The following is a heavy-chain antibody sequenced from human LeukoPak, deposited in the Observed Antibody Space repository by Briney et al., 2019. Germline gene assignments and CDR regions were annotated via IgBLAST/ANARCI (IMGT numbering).Heavy chain of an antibody. CDR3: ARGSEAEDAFGI. J-gene: IGHJ3*02. CDR1: GFTFSSYG. D-gene: IGHD6-19*01. CDR2: IWYDGSNK. Sequence: PGGSLRLSCAASGFTFSSYGMRWVRQAPGKGLEWVAVIWYDGSNKYYADSVKGRFTISRDNSKNTLYLQMNSLRAEDTAVYYCARGSEAEDAFGIWGQGTMVTVSS. V-gene: IGHV3-33*01.